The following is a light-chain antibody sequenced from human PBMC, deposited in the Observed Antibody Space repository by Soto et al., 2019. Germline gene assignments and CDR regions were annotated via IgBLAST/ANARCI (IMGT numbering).Light chain of an antibody. CDR1: SSDVGGYNS. CDR2: NVS. V-gene: IGLV2-14*03. Sequence: QSVLTQPASVSGSPGQSIAISCTGTSSDVGGYNSVSWYQQHPGKAPKLMIYNVSNRPSGVSDRFSGSKSGNTASLTISGLQAEDEADYYCSSYRSSNTYVFGTGTKVTV. J-gene: IGLJ1*01. CDR3: SSYRSSNTYV.